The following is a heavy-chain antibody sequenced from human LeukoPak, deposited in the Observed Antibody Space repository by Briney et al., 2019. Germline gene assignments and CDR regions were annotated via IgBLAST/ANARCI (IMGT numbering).Heavy chain of an antibody. V-gene: IGHV3-64*01. CDR1: GFTFSSYA. Sequence: PGGSLRLSCAASGFTFSSYAMHWVRQAPGKGLEYVSAISSNGGSTYYANSVKGRFTISRDNSKNTLYLQMGSLRAEDMAVYYCARDNYYDSSGYLGGIDYWGQGTLVTVSS. CDR3: ARDNYYDSSGYLGGIDY. J-gene: IGHJ4*02. D-gene: IGHD3-22*01. CDR2: ISSNGGST.